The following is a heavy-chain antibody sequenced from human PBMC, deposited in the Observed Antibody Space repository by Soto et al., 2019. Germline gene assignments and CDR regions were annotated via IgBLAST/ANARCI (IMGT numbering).Heavy chain of an antibody. CDR1: GYTFTGYY. Sequence: QVQLVQSGAEVKKPGASVKVSCKASGYTFTGYYMHWVRQAPGQGLEWMGWIKPNSGGTNYAQKLQGWVTMTRDTSISTADMELSRLRSDDTAVYYCARGEGGPRWGAIDYWGQGTLVTVSS. V-gene: IGHV1-2*04. J-gene: IGHJ4*02. CDR3: ARGEGGPRWGAIDY. CDR2: IKPNSGGT. D-gene: IGHD3-16*02.